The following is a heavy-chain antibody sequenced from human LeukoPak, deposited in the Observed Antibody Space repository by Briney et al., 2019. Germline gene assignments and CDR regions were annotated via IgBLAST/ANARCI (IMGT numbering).Heavy chain of an antibody. CDR1: GFTFSSYW. D-gene: IGHD4/OR15-4a*01. CDR2: INTDGSST. V-gene: IGHV3-74*01. CDR3: AGDDYGRFDP. Sequence: GGSLRLSCAASGFTFSSYWMHWVRQAPEKGLVWVSRINTDGSSTTYADSVEGRFTITRDNAKNTLFLQMNSLRAEDTAVYYCAGDDYGRFDPWGQGTLVTVSS. J-gene: IGHJ5*02.